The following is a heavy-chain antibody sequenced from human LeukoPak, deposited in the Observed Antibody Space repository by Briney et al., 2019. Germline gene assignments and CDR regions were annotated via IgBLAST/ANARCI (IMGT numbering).Heavy chain of an antibody. CDR1: GGSISSDY. Sequence: SETLSLTCTVSGGSISSDYWSWIRQPPGKGLEWIGYIYDSGSTNYNPSLKSRVTISRDTSNNQFSLKLTSATAADTAIYYCARQRTRFDSWGQGTPVTVSS. V-gene: IGHV4-59*01. CDR2: IYDSGST. D-gene: IGHD3/OR15-3a*01. CDR3: ARQRTRFDS. J-gene: IGHJ4*02.